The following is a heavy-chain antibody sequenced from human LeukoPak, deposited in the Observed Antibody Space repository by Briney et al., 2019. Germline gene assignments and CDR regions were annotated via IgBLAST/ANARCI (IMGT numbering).Heavy chain of an antibody. CDR3: ARDSVSSWRYYYYYYGMDV. D-gene: IGHD6-13*01. J-gene: IGHJ6*02. V-gene: IGHV3-30-3*01. CDR2: ISYDGSNK. CDR1: GFTFSSYA. Sequence: GGSLRLSCAASGFTFSSYAMHWVRQAPGKGLEWVAVISYDGSNKYYADSVEGRFTISRDNSKNTLYLQMNSLRAEDTAVYYCARDSVSSWRYYYYYYGMDVWGQGTTVTVSS.